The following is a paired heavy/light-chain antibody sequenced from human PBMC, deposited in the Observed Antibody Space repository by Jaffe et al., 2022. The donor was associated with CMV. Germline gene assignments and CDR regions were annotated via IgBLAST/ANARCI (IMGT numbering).Heavy chain of an antibody. D-gene: IGHD3-10*01. CDR2: ISAYNGNT. CDR1: GYTFTSYG. V-gene: IGHV1-18*01. CDR3: ARDAFGGQLADKTKHAFDI. Sequence: QVQLVQSGAEVKKPGASVKVSCKASGYTFTSYGISWVRQAPGQGLEWMGWISAYNGNTNYAQKLQGRVTMTTDTSTSTAYMELRSLRSDDTAVYYCARDAFGGQLADKTKHAFDIWGQGTMVTVSS. J-gene: IGHJ3*02.
Light chain of an antibody. CDR1: QSVSSN. J-gene: IGKJ4*01. V-gene: IGKV3-15*01. CDR3: QQYNNWPQT. Sequence: EIVMTQSPATLSVSPGERATLSCRASQSVSSNLAWYQQKPGQAPRLLIYGASTRATGIPARFSGSGSGTEFTLTISSLQSEDFAVYYCQQYNNWPQTFGGGTKVEIK. CDR2: GAS.